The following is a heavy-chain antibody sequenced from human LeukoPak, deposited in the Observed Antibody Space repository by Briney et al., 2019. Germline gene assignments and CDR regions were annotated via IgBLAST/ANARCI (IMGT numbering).Heavy chain of an antibody. CDR1: GGTFSSYT. D-gene: IGHD5-24*01. Sequence: SVKVSCKASGGTFSSYTISWVRQAPGQGLEWMGRIIPILGIANYAQKFQGRVTITADKSTSTAYMEPSSLRSEDTAVYYCAREFIKLGRDGYNYSDYWGQGTLVTVSS. CDR2: IIPILGIA. J-gene: IGHJ4*02. CDR3: AREFIKLGRDGYNYSDY. V-gene: IGHV1-69*04.